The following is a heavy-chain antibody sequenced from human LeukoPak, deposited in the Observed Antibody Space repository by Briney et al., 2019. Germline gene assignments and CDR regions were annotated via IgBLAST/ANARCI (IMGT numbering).Heavy chain of an antibody. CDR3: AKARDSSGYYPFDY. Sequence: GGSLRLSCAASGFTFSRYWMYWVRQAPGKGLEWVANIKQDGSAKPYVDSVKGRFTLSRDNSKNTLYLQMNSLRAEDTAVYYCAKARDSSGYYPFDYWGQGTLVTVSS. V-gene: IGHV3-7*03. J-gene: IGHJ4*02. CDR2: IKQDGSAK. CDR1: GFTFSRYW. D-gene: IGHD3-22*01.